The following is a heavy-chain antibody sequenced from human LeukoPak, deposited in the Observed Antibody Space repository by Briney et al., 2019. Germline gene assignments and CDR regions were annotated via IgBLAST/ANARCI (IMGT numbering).Heavy chain of an antibody. CDR2: IYYSGST. Sequence: SETLSLTCTVSGGSISSYYWNWIRQPPGKGLEWIGYIYYSGSTNYNPSLKSRVTISVDTSKSQFSLKLTSVTAADTAVYYCARKEGGELVNTRRWFDPWGQGTLVTVSS. CDR3: ARKEGGELVNTRRWFDP. J-gene: IGHJ5*02. CDR1: GGSISSYY. V-gene: IGHV4-59*12. D-gene: IGHD6-13*01.